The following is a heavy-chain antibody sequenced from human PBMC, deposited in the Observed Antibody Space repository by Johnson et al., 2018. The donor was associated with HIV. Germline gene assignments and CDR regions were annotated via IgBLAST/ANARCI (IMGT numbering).Heavy chain of an antibody. CDR1: GFTFSSYA. CDR2: ISYDGSNK. V-gene: IGHV3-30*14. J-gene: IGHJ3*02. CDR3: ARTLTGAFDI. Sequence: HVQLVESGGGVVQPGRSLRLSCAASGFTFSSYAMHWVRQAPGKGLEWVAVISYDGSNKYYADSVKGRFTISRDNSKNTLYLQMGSLRAEDTAVYYCARTLTGAFDIWGQGTMVTVSS.